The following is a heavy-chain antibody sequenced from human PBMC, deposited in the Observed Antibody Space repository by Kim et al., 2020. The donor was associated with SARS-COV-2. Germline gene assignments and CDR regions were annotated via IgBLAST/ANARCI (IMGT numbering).Heavy chain of an antibody. Sequence: GESLKISCKGSGYSFTSYWIGWVRQMPGKGLEWMGIIYPGDSDTRYSPSFQGQVTISADKSISTAYLQWSSLKASDTAMYYCARHMGDPGGYYDSSGRPGNYFDYWGQGTLVTVSS. CDR3: ARHMGDPGGYYDSSGRPGNYFDY. CDR2: IYPGDSDT. CDR1: GYSFTSYW. V-gene: IGHV5-51*01. J-gene: IGHJ4*02. D-gene: IGHD3-22*01.